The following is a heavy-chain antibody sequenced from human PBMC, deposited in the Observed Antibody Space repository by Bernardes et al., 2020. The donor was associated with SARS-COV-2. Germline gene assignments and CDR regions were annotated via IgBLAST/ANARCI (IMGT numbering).Heavy chain of an antibody. Sequence: GGSLRLSCAASGFTFSSYAMSWVRQAPGKGLEWVSAISGSGGSTYYADSVKGRFTISRDNSKNTLYLQMNSLRAEDTAVYYCAIHSGSYYGDYYGMDVWGQGTTVTVSS. J-gene: IGHJ6*02. V-gene: IGHV3-23*01. D-gene: IGHD1-26*01. CDR1: GFTFSSYA. CDR2: ISGSGGST. CDR3: AIHSGSYYGDYYGMDV.